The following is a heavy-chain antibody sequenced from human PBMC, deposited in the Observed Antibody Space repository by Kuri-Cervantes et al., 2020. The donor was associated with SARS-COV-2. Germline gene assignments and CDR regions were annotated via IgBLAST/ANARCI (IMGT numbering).Heavy chain of an antibody. D-gene: IGHD2-2*01. CDR2: INPNSGGT. Sequence: ASVKVSCKVSGYTLTELSMHWVRQAPGQGLEWMGWINPNSGGTNYAQKFQGRVTMTRDTSISTAYMELSSLRSEDTAVYYCAREKGDCSSTSCSDISFDYWGQGTLVTVSS. J-gene: IGHJ4*02. CDR3: AREKGDCSSTSCSDISFDY. V-gene: IGHV1-2*02. CDR1: GYTLTELS.